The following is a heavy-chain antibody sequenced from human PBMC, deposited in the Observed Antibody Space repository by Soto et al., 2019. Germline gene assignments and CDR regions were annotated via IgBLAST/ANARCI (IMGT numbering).Heavy chain of an antibody. CDR1: GFTFSNYA. D-gene: IGHD2-2*01. J-gene: IGHJ3*02. CDR2: ITASGGTR. CDR3: ANPLGVSTSGWRSVAFAI. V-gene: IGHV3-23*01. Sequence: EVQLLESGGGLAQPGGSLRLSCADSGFTFSNYAMSWVRQAPGKGLEWVSAITASGGTRYYADSVKGRFTISRDNSKSTLYLQMNNLRTEDTAIYYCANPLGVSTSGWRSVAFAIWGQGTMVTASS.